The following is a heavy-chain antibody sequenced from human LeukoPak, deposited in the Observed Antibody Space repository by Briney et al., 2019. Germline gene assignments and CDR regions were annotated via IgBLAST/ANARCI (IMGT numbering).Heavy chain of an antibody. CDR3: ARAADTGNYRYNCFDP. D-gene: IGHD1-26*01. V-gene: IGHV1-69*05. Sequence: GASVKVSCKASGGTFRSYAISWVRQAPGQGLEWMGGIIPIFGTPNYAQKFRGRVTITTDDSTSTAYMELSSLKSDDTAVYYCARAADTGNYRYNCFDPWGQGTLVTVSS. CDR2: IIPIFGTP. CDR1: GGTFRSYA. J-gene: IGHJ5*02.